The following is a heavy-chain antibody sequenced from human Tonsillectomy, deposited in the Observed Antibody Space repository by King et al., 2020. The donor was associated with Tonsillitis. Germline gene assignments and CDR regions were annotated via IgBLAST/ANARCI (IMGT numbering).Heavy chain of an antibody. CDR2: IISILGIA. Sequence: VQLVESGAEVKKPGSSVKVSCKASGGTFSSYAISWVRQAPGQGLEWMGRIISILGIANYAQKFQGRVTITADKSTTTAYMELSSLRSEDTAVYYCARELRRYSSGYFTYYYGMDVWGQGTTVTVSS. CDR1: GGTFSSYA. V-gene: IGHV1-69*09. D-gene: IGHD3-22*01. J-gene: IGHJ6*02. CDR3: ARELRRYSSGYFTYYYGMDV.